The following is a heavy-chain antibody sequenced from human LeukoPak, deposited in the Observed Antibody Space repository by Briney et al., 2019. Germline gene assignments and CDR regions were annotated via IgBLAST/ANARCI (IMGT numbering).Heavy chain of an antibody. V-gene: IGHV1-2*02. J-gene: IGHJ4*02. CDR2: MNPNSGGT. CDR1: GYTFTGYC. Sequence: ASVKVSCKASGYTFTGYCIHWVRRAPGQGLEWMGWMNPNSGGTNYAQKFQGRVTMTRDTSISTAYMELTRLRPDDTAVYYCARDYASGSYYDYWGQGSLLTVSS. D-gene: IGHD3-10*01. CDR3: ARDYASGSYYDY.